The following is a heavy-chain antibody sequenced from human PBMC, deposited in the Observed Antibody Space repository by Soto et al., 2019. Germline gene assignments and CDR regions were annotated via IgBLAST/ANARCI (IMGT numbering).Heavy chain of an antibody. V-gene: IGHV4-39*01. J-gene: IGHJ6*02. D-gene: IGHD3-10*01. Sequence: PSETLYLTFNVSGGSISTSSYYWGWFRQPPGKGLGRIGSTSYCGSTSSNPSLKSRVPISVDTSKNQFSLKLSSLTAADTAVYSCARRASYYYGSGMWYYYYYGMDVWCQGTTVTVSS. CDR3: ARRASYYYGSGMWYYYYYGMDV. CDR1: GGSISTSSYY. CDR2: TSYCGST.